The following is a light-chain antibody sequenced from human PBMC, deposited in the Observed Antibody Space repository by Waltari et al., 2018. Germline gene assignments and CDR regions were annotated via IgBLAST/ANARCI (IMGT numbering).Light chain of an antibody. J-gene: IGLJ1*01. CDR1: TSDVGSYDL. V-gene: IGLV2-23*02. CDR2: EVF. CDR3: CSYAGRGTYV. Sequence: QSALTQPASVSGTPGQSITISCSGTTSDVGSYDLVSWYQQHPGEAPKLLICEVFKRPPDTSSRFSGAKSGSTASLTISGLQPEDEADYYCCSYAGRGTYVFGSGTKLTVL.